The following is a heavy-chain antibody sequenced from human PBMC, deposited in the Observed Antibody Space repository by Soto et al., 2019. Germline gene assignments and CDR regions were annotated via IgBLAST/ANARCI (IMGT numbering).Heavy chain of an antibody. CDR2: IYYSGST. J-gene: IGHJ4*02. CDR3: ARGELYCSGGTCYSNRPFDY. D-gene: IGHD2-15*01. Sequence: SETLSLTCTVSGGSISSYYWSWIRQPPGKGLEWIGYIYYSGSTNYNPSLKSRVTISVDTSKNQFSLKLSSVTAADTAVYYCARGELYCSGGTCYSNRPFDYWGQGTLVTVSS. CDR1: GGSISSYY. V-gene: IGHV4-59*01.